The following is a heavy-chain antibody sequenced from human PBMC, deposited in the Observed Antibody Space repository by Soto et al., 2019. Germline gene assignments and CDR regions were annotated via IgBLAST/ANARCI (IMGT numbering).Heavy chain of an antibody. J-gene: IGHJ6*02. Sequence: QVQLQESGPGLVKPSQTLSLTCTVSGGSISSGGYYWSWIRQHPGKGLEWIGYIYYSGSTYYNPSLERRVTLSVDTSKNPFSLKLSSVTAADTAVYYCARGGLGYCSGGSCYSAGLSRYYYGMDVWGQGTTVTVSS. CDR2: IYYSGST. D-gene: IGHD2-15*01. CDR3: ARGGLGYCSGGSCYSAGLSRYYYGMDV. CDR1: GGSISSGGYY. V-gene: IGHV4-31*03.